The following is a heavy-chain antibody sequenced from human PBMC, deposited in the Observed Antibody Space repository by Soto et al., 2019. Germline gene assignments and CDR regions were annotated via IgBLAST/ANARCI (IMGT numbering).Heavy chain of an antibody. CDR1: GFTFSSYA. CDR3: AKELGYCSSTSCYGAGY. J-gene: IGHJ4*02. Sequence: EVQLLESGGGLVQPGGSLRLSCAASGFTFSSYAMSWVRQAPGKGMEWVSAISGSGGSTYYADSVKRGFTISRDNSKNTLYLQMNSLRAEDTAVYYCAKELGYCSSTSCYGAGYWGQGTLVTVSS. CDR2: ISGSGGST. V-gene: IGHV3-23*01. D-gene: IGHD2-2*01.